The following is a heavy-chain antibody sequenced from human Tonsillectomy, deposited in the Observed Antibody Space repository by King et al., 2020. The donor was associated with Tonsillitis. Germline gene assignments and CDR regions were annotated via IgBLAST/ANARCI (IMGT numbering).Heavy chain of an antibody. Sequence: VQLQESGPGLVKPSQTLSLTCTVSGGSISTDNYYWTWIRQPPGKGLEWIGYIYYTGSTYYNPSLKSRVTMSLDTSKNQFSLKLSSVTAADTAVYYCARRYSYDHNSYLDYWGQGTLVTVSS. CDR1: GGSISTDNYY. V-gene: IGHV4-30-4*01. D-gene: IGHD3-22*01. CDR2: IYYTGST. J-gene: IGHJ4*02. CDR3: ARRYSYDHNSYLDY.